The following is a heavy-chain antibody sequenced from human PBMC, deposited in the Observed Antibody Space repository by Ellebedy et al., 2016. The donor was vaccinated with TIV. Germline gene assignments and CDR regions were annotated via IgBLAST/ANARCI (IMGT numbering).Heavy chain of an antibody. V-gene: IGHV4-59*04. J-gene: IGHJ5*02. CDR1: GDSIGNYY. CDR3: ARGAAGSYNWFDP. CDR2: IYYSGST. D-gene: IGHD6-13*01. Sequence: MLSETLSLTCTVSGDSIGNYYWTWIRQPPGKGLEWIGKIYYSGSTYYNSSLKSRLTMSIDTSKNQFSLRLTSVTAADTAIYYCARGAAGSYNWFDPWGQGTLVTVSS.